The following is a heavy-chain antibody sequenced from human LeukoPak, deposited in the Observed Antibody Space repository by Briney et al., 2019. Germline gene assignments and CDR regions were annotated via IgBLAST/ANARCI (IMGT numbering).Heavy chain of an antibody. CDR2: INPNSGGT. J-gene: IGHJ4*02. CDR3: ARDYYGSGSYSFDY. Sequence: EASVKVSCKASGYTFTGYYMHWVRQAPGQGLEWMGWINPNSGGTNYAQKFQGRVTMTRDTSISTAYMEPSRLRSDNTAVYYCARDYYGSGSYSFDYWGQGTLVTVSS. D-gene: IGHD3-10*01. V-gene: IGHV1-2*02. CDR1: GYTFTGYY.